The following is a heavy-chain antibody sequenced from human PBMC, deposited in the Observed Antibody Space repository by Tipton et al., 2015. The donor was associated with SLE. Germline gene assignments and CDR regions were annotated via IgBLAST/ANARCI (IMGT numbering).Heavy chain of an antibody. D-gene: IGHD1-26*01. J-gene: IGHJ3*02. CDR2: IYTSGST. Sequence: TLSLTCTVSGGSISSYYWSWIRQPPGKGLEWIGYIYTSGSTNYNPPLKSRVTISVDTSKNQFSLKLSSVTAADTAVYYCARHERIVGATKPPGAFDIWGQGTMVTVSS. V-gene: IGHV4-59*08. CDR3: ARHERIVGATKPPGAFDI. CDR1: GGSISSYY.